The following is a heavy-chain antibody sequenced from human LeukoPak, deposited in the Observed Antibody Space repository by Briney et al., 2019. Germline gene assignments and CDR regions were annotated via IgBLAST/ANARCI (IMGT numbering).Heavy chain of an antibody. J-gene: IGHJ4*02. CDR2: IYHSGST. CDR3: ASSQGDYGRRYFDY. D-gene: IGHD4-17*01. Sequence: PSETLSLTCAVSGGSISSSNWWSWVRQPPGKGLEWIGEIYHSGSTNYNPSLKSRVTISVDKSKNQFSLKLSSVTAADTAVYYCASSQGDYGRRYFDYWGQGTLVTVSS. V-gene: IGHV4-4*02. CDR1: GGSISSSNW.